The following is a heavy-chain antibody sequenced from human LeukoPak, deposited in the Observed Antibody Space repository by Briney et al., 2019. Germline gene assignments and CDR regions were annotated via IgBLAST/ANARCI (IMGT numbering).Heavy chain of an antibody. CDR3: ARVMAARREDLNWFDT. J-gene: IGHJ5*02. Sequence: SETLSLTCTVSGASISSSGSYWGWIRQPPGKGLEWIGSMYYSGNTYNPSLKSRVTISVDPSKNQFSLNLTSVNAADTAMYYCARVMAARREDLNWFDTLGQATLVTVSS. CDR1: GASISSSGSY. CDR2: MYYSGNT. V-gene: IGHV4-39*07. D-gene: IGHD6-6*01.